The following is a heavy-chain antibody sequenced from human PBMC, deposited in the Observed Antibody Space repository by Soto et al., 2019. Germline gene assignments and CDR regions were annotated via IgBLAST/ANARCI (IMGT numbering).Heavy chain of an antibody. V-gene: IGHV3-13*01. J-gene: IGHJ6*02. Sequence: GGSLRLSCAASGFTFSSYDMHWVRQATGKGLEWVSAIGTAGDTYYPGSVKGRFTISRENAKNSLYLQMNSLGAGDTAVYYCARGYCSSTSCYPGAYYYYGMDFWGQGTTVTVSS. CDR3: ARGYCSSTSCYPGAYYYYGMDF. CDR1: GFTFSSYD. D-gene: IGHD2-2*01. CDR2: IGTAGDT.